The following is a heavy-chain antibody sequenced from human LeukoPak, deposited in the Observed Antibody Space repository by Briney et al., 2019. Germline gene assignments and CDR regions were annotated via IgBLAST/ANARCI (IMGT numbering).Heavy chain of an antibody. CDR2: IYYSGST. V-gene: IGHV4-61*01. CDR3: ARDRHFDWLHYNWFDP. CDR1: GGSFSSGSYY. J-gene: IGHJ5*02. Sequence: SETLSLTCTVSGGSFSSGSYYWSWIRQPPGKGLEWIGYIYYSGSTNYNPSLKSRVTISVDTSKNQFSLKLSSVTAADTAVYYCARDRHFDWLHYNWFDPWGQGTLVTVSS. D-gene: IGHD3-9*01.